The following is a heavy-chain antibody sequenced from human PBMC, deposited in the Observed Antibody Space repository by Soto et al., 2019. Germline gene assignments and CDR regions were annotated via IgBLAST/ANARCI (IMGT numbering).Heavy chain of an antibody. CDR2: IYYSGST. D-gene: IGHD5-18*01. J-gene: IGHJ3*02. CDR1: GGSISSGDYY. V-gene: IGHV4-30-4*01. Sequence: QVQLQESGPGLVKPSQTLSLTCTVSGGSISSGDYYWSWIRQPPGKGLEWIGYIYYSGSTYYNPSLKSRVTISVDTSKIQFSLKLSSVTAADTAVYDGARAKKGGYSYTGCDIWGQGTMVTVSS. CDR3: ARAKKGGYSYTGCDI.